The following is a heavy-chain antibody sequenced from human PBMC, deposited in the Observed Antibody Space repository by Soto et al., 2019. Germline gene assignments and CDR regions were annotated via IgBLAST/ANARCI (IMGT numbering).Heavy chain of an antibody. V-gene: IGHV4-34*01. Sequence: SETLSLTCAVDGGSFGGYYWSWIRQPPGKGLEWIGEINHSGSTNYNPSLKRRVTISVDTSKNQFSLKLSSVTAADTAVYYCARGRRKSMTTVTTEFTYWGQGTLVTVSS. CDR2: INHSGST. CDR3: ARGRRKSMTTVTTEFTY. J-gene: IGHJ4*02. D-gene: IGHD4-17*01. CDR1: GGSFGGYY.